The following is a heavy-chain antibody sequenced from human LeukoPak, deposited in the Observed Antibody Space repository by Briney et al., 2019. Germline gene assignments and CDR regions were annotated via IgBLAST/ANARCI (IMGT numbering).Heavy chain of an antibody. D-gene: IGHD2-21*02. CDR1: GGSISSYY. V-gene: IGHV4-39*01. CDR3: ARHEAYCGGDCYSTGNFDY. J-gene: IGHJ4*02. CDR2: IYYSGST. Sequence: SETLSLTCTVSGGSISSYYWGWIRQPPGKGLEWIGSIYYSGSTYYNPSLKSRVTISVDTSKNQFSLKLSSVTAADTAVYYCARHEAYCGGDCYSTGNFDYWGQGTLVTVSS.